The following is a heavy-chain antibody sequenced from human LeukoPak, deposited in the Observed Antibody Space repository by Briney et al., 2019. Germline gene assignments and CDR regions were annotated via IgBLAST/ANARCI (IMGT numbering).Heavy chain of an antibody. CDR2: IYYSGST. CDR1: GYSISSGYY. Sequence: SETLSLTCSVSGYSISSGYYWGWIRQPPGKGLEWIGSIYYSGSTYYNPSLKSRVTISVDTSKNQFSLKLSSVTAADTAVYYCARGRGGELSPFDYWGQGTLVTVSS. D-gene: IGHD3-16*02. CDR3: ARGRGGELSPFDY. V-gene: IGHV4-38-2*02. J-gene: IGHJ4*02.